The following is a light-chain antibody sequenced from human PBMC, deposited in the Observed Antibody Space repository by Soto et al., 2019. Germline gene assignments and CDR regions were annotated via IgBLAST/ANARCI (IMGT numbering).Light chain of an antibody. CDR1: QSLRSSY. CDR3: QQYETSPVT. V-gene: IGKV3-20*01. CDR2: AAS. Sequence: EIVLTQSPDTLSLSPGERATLSCRASQSLRSSYLTWYQQKPGQAPRLLIYAASSRATGIPDRFSGSGSGTDFTLIISRLEPEDFAVYYCQQYETSPVTFGQGTKVEIK. J-gene: IGKJ2*01.